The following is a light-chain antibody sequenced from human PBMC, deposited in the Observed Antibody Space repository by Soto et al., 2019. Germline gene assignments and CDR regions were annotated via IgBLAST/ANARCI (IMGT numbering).Light chain of an antibody. Sequence: EIVLTQSPGTLSLSPGERATLSCRASQSVSSSYLAWYQQKPGQAPRLLIYGASSRATGIPDRFSGSGSGTDFPLPISRLEPEVFAVFYCQQYGGSPGTFGPGTKVNIK. V-gene: IGKV3-20*01. CDR3: QQYGGSPGT. CDR2: GAS. J-gene: IGKJ3*01. CDR1: QSVSSSY.